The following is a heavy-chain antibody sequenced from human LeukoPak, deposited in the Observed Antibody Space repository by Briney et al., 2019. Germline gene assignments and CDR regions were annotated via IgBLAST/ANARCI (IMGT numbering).Heavy chain of an antibody. D-gene: IGHD5-18*01. CDR3: TTDLSGYSYGYGFSY. V-gene: IGHV3-15*01. Sequence: GGSLRLSCAASGFTFSNAWMSWVRQAPGKGLEWVGRIKSKTDGGTTDYAAPVKGRFTISRDDSKNTLYLQMNSLKTEDTAVYYCTTDLSGYSYGYGFSYWGQGTLVTVSS. CDR1: GFTFSNAW. CDR2: IKSKTDGGTT. J-gene: IGHJ4*02.